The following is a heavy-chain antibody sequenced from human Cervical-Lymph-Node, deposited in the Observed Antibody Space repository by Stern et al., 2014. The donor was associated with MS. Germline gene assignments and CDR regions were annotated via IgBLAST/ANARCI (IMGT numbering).Heavy chain of an antibody. CDR3: ARAMTPHYYYYGMDV. J-gene: IGHJ6*02. D-gene: IGHD2-15*01. CDR2: IYPGDSDT. V-gene: IGHV5-51*01. CDR1: GYSFTSYW. Sequence: EVQLEESGAEVKKPGESLKISCKGSGYSFTSYWIGWVRQMPGKGLEWMGIIYPGDSDTRYSPSFQGQVTISADKSISTAYLQWSSLKASDTAMYYCARAMTPHYYYYGMDVWGQGTTVTVSS.